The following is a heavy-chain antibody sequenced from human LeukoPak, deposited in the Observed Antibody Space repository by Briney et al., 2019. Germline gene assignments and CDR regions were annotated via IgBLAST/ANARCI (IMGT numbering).Heavy chain of an antibody. V-gene: IGHV3-48*03. D-gene: IGHD4-23*01. J-gene: IGHJ2*01. CDR3: ARVPGGGNTAGYFYL. CDR1: GFTFSSYE. Sequence: GGSLRLSCAASGFTFSSYEMNWVRQAPGKGLEWVSYISSSGSTIYYADSVKGRFTISRDNAKNSLYLQMNSLRAEDTAVYYCARVPGGGNTAGYFYLWGRGTLVTVSS. CDR2: ISSSGSTI.